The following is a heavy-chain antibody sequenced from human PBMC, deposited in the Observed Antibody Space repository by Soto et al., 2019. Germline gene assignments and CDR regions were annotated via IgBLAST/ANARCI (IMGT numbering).Heavy chain of an antibody. V-gene: IGHV3-30*18. D-gene: IGHD6-19*01. CDR1: GLTFSSYG. J-gene: IGHJ4*02. CDR3: AKTVGGAVAGYFDY. Sequence: QVQLVESGGGVVQPGRCLRVSCAASGLTFSSYGMHWVRQAPGKGLEWVAVISYDGSNKYYADSVKGRFTISRDNSKNTLYLQMNSLRAEDTAVYYCAKTVGGAVAGYFDYWGQGTLVTVSS. CDR2: ISYDGSNK.